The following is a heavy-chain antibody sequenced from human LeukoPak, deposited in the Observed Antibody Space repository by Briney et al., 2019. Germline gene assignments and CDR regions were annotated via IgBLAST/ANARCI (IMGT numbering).Heavy chain of an antibody. V-gene: IGHV3-48*04. CDR3: AREAGYCSSTSCHDAFDI. CDR2: IGTTSNTI. Sequence: GGSLRLSCAASGFTFNSYSMNWVRQAPGKGLEWVSYIGTTSNTIYYADSVKGRFTISRDNAKNSLYLQMNSLRAEDTAVYYCAREAGYCSSTSCHDAFDIWGQGTVVTVSS. CDR1: GFTFNSYS. D-gene: IGHD2-2*01. J-gene: IGHJ3*02.